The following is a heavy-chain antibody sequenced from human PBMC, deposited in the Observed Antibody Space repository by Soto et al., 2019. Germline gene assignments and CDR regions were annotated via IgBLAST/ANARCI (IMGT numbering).Heavy chain of an antibody. V-gene: IGHV3-64*01. Sequence: EVQLVESGGGLVQPGGSLRLSCAASGFTFSSYAMHWVRQAPGKGLEYVSAISSNGGSTYYANSVKGRFNISRDNYMNTLYLQMGSQRGEDMAVYYCARGPGYYFDYWGHGTFVTLS. J-gene: IGHJ4*01. CDR2: ISSNGGST. CDR1: GFTFSSYA. CDR3: ARGPGYYFDY.